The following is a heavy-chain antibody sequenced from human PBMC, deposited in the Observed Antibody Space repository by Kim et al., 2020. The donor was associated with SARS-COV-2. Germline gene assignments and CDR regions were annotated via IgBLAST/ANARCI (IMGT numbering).Heavy chain of an antibody. Sequence: GRSTRYADSVKGRVPISRDNAKNTLYLQMNSLGADDTAVYYCASGLTPGQHWGQGTLVTVSS. V-gene: IGHV3-74*01. D-gene: IGHD2-15*01. J-gene: IGHJ1*01. CDR3: ASGLTPGQH. CDR2: GRST.